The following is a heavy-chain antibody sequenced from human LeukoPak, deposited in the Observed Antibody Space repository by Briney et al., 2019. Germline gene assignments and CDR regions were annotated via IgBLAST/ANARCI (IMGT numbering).Heavy chain of an antibody. V-gene: IGHV3-7*04. D-gene: IGHD5-12*01. J-gene: IGHJ4*02. Sequence: GGSLRLSCAASGFTFSFYSMNWVRQAPGKGLDWVAKINEGGSEKHYVDSVKGRFTISRDNAKNSLYLEMNGLRAEDTAVYYCARYDGYDLRYWGQGTLVTVSS. CDR1: GFTFSFYS. CDR2: INEGGSEK. CDR3: ARYDGYDLRY.